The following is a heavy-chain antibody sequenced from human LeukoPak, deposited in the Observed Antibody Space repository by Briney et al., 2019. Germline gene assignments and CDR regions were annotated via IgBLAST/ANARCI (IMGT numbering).Heavy chain of an antibody. D-gene: IGHD5-12*01. CDR1: GFTVSGYY. Sequence: PGGSVRLSCAASGFTVSGYYMSWVRQAPGKGLEWVSTIYSDGSTYYADSVKGRFIISRDNSKNTLYLQMYSLRAEDTAVYFCVGGEWLRSGLGYWGQGTLVTVSS. CDR2: IYSDGST. V-gene: IGHV3-53*01. J-gene: IGHJ4*02. CDR3: VGGEWLRSGLGY.